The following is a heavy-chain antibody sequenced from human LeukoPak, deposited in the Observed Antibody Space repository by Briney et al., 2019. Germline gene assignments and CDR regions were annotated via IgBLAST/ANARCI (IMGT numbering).Heavy chain of an antibody. V-gene: IGHV4-61*01. D-gene: IGHD3-10*01. CDR3: ARVVGMVRGVIITAYYFDY. CDR1: GGSVSSGSYY. J-gene: IGHJ4*02. CDR2: NYYSGST. Sequence: SETLSLTCTVSGGSVSSGSYYWSWIRQPPGKGLEWVGYNYYSGSTNYNPSLKRRVTISVDTSKNQFSLKLSSVTAADTAVYYCARVVGMVRGVIITAYYFDYWGQGTLVTVSS.